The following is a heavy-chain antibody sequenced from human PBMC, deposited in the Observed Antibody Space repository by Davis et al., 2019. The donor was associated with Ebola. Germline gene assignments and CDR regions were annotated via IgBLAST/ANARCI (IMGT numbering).Heavy chain of an antibody. J-gene: IGHJ3*02. V-gene: IGHV4-34*01. Sequence: SETLSLTCAVFGGPFTGYYWSWVRQPPGQGLEWIAEIDHSGTTNYNSSIKSRVTISVDTSKNQFSLQLISVTAADTGVYYCAFVGVNTKGDARDIWGQGTKVIVSS. CDR2: IDHSGTT. CDR3: AFVGVNTKGDARDI. CDR1: GGPFTGYY. D-gene: IGHD1-26*01.